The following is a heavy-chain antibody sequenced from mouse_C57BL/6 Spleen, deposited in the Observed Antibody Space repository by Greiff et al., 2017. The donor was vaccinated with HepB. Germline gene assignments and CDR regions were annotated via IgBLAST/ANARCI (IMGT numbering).Heavy chain of an antibody. D-gene: IGHD2-5*01. CDR3: ANSNPTGAMDY. V-gene: IGHV1-81*01. J-gene: IGHJ4*01. CDR1: GYTFTSYG. Sequence: QVQLKQSGAELARPGASVKLSCKASGYTFTSYGISWVKQRTGQGLEWIGEIYPRSGNTYYNEKFKGKATLTADKSSSTAYMELRSLTSEDSAVYFCANSNPTGAMDYWGQGTSVTVSS. CDR2: IYPRSGNT.